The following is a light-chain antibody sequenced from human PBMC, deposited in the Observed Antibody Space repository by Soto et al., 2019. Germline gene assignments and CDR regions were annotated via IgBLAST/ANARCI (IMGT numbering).Light chain of an antibody. CDR3: QNHGTT. J-gene: IGKJ1*01. CDR1: QSVSSY. V-gene: IGKV3-11*01. CDR2: DAS. Sequence: EIVLTQSPATLSLSPGERATLSCRASQSVSSYLAWYQQKPGQAPRLLIYDASNRATGIPARFSGGGSGTDFTLTISRLEPEDSAVYYCQNHGTTFGQGTKVDIK.